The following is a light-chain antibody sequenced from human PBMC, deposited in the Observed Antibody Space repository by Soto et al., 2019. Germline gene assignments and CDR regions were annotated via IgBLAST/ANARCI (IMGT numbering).Light chain of an antibody. CDR1: QIVSSN. CDR2: DTS. V-gene: IGKV3D-15*01. CDR3: QHYHNWPPDT. J-gene: IGKJ5*01. Sequence: EIVWRQGPITLSFSPGDRSARSCRASQIVSSNLAWYQQKPGQAPRLLIYDTSTRATGIPARFSGSGSGTEFTLTISSLQYEDFAFCFWQHYHNWPPDTFCQGT.